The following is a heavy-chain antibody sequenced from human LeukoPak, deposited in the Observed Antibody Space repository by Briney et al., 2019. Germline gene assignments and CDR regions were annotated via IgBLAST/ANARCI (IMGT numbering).Heavy chain of an antibody. CDR1: GGSFSGYY. D-gene: IGHD2-15*01. V-gene: IGHV4-34*01. Sequence: SETLSLTCAVYGGSFSGYYWSWIRQPPGKGLEWIGEINHSGSTNYNPSLKSRVTISVDTSKNQFSLKLSSVTAADTAVYYCARGSDIVVVVAASYYFDYWGQGTLVTASS. J-gene: IGHJ4*02. CDR3: ARGSDIVVVVAASYYFDY. CDR2: INHSGST.